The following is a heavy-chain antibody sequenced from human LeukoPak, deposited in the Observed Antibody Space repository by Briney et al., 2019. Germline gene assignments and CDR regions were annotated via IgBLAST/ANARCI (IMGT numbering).Heavy chain of an antibody. CDR3: AGMRITTPTVRTLAY. V-gene: IGHV4-59*01. CDR2: IYYTGST. J-gene: IGHJ4*02. D-gene: IGHD1-14*01. CDR1: GGSMSTYY. Sequence: PSETLSLTCTVSGGSMSTYYWTWIRQPPGKGLEWIGFIYYTGSTNYNPSLKSRVTISVDTSKNQFSLKLSSVTAADTAVYYCAGMRITTPTVRTLAYWGQGTLVTVSS.